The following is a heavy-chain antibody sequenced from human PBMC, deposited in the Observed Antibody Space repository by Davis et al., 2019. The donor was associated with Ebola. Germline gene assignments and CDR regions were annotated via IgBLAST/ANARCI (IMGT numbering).Heavy chain of an antibody. CDR1: GYSFTSYW. CDR2: IYPGDSDT. J-gene: IGHJ4*02. D-gene: IGHD6-19*01. Sequence: GGSLRLSCKGSGYSFTSYWIGWVRQMPGKGLEWMGIIYPGDSDTRYSPSFQGQVTISADKSISTAYLQWSSLKASDTAMYYCARGEQWLVPADFDYWGQGTLVTVSS. V-gene: IGHV5-51*01. CDR3: ARGEQWLVPADFDY.